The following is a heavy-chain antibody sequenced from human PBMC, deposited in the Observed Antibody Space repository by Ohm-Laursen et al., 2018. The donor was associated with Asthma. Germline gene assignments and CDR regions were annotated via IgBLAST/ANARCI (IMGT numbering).Heavy chain of an antibody. D-gene: IGHD3-16*01. CDR1: GGSISSSSYY. V-gene: IGHV4-61*05. Sequence: SDTLSLTCTVSGGSISSSSYYWGWIRQPPGKGLEWIGYIYYSGSTNYNPSLKSRVTISVDTSKNQFSLKLSSVTAADTAVYYCARGLGIYVGMDVWGQGTTVTVSS. CDR3: ARGLGIYVGMDV. CDR2: IYYSGST. J-gene: IGHJ6*02.